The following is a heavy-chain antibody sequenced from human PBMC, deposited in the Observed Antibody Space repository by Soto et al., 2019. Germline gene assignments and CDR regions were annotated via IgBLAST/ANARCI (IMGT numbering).Heavy chain of an antibody. CDR3: TTGLSNGYYNFDY. D-gene: IGHD3-22*01. V-gene: IGHV3-15*01. J-gene: IGHJ4*02. Sequence: PGGSLRLSCAASGFTFNAYGMHWVRQAPGKGLEWVGRIKGEADGGTTDYAAPVKGRITISRDHSKDTLYLQMNSLKTEDTAVYYCTTGLSNGYYNFDYWGQGTPVTVSS. CDR2: IKGEADGGTT. CDR1: GFTFNAYG.